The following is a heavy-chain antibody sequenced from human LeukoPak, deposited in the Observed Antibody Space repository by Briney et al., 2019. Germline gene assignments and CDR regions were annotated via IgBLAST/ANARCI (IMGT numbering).Heavy chain of an antibody. J-gene: IGHJ4*02. V-gene: IGHV3-30*02. Sequence: GGSLRLSCAASGVSFSSYGMDWVRQTPDKGLEWVAYLRRDAPYSNYAASVRGRFTISRDNSKNRPGSQMSGLRVEDTAVYYCASGGPTRWTLDYWGQGTLVTVSS. CDR2: LRRDAPYS. CDR1: GVSFSSYG. D-gene: IGHD1-26*01. CDR3: ASGGPTRWTLDY.